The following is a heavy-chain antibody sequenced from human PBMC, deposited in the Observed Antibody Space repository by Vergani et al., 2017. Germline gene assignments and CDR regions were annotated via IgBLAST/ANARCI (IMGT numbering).Heavy chain of an antibody. Sequence: EVQLLESGGGLVQPGGSLRLSCAASGFTFSSYAMHWVRQAPGKGLEWVSGISWNSGSIGYADSVKGRFTISRDNAKNSLYLQMNSLRAEDTALYYCAKDEVDTAMGRIDYWGQGTLVTVSS. CDR1: GFTFSSYA. D-gene: IGHD5-18*01. CDR2: ISWNSGSI. CDR3: AKDEVDTAMGRIDY. V-gene: IGHV3-9*01. J-gene: IGHJ4*02.